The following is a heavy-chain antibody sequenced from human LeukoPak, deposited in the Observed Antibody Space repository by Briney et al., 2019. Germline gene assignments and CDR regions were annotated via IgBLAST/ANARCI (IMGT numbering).Heavy chain of an antibody. D-gene: IGHD2-15*01. CDR2: INYGGGST. CDR3: ARVGGTDAFDI. V-gene: IGHV3-64*01. Sequence: GGSLRLSCSASGFTFSSYAMHWVRQAPEKGLEYVSAINYGGGSTYYANSVKDRFTISRDNSKNTLSLQMGSLRAEDMAVYYCARVGGTDAFDIWGQGTMVTVSS. J-gene: IGHJ3*02. CDR1: GFTFSSYA.